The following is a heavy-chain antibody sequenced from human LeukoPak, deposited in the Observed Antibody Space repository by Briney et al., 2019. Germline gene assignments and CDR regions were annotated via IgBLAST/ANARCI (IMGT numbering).Heavy chain of an antibody. V-gene: IGHV4-34*01. D-gene: IGHD6-13*01. J-gene: IGHJ4*02. CDR2: IDHSGST. CDR1: GGSFSGYY. Sequence: SETLSLTCAVYGGSFSGYYWSWIRQPPGKGLEWIGEIDHSGSTNYNPSLKSRVTISVDTSKNQFSLKLSSVTAADTAVYYCARSPKRIAAAGTIDYWGQGTLVTVSS. CDR3: ARSPKRIAAAGTIDY.